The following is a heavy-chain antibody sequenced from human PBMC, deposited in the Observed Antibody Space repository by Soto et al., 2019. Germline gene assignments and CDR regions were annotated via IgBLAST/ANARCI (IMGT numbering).Heavy chain of an antibody. CDR3: ASWQLQEHAYDI. CDR1: GLTVSGKKY. J-gene: IGHJ3*02. CDR2: LYDVDGT. D-gene: IGHD1-1*01. Sequence: DVQLVESGGGLIQPGGSLRLSCAAFGLTVSGKKYLAWVRQAPGKGLEWLSGLYDVDGTYYADSVKGRFTVYRDSSQSVVYLQMHSLRPDDTAVYYCASWQLQEHAYDIWGLGTAVTVSS. V-gene: IGHV3-53*01.